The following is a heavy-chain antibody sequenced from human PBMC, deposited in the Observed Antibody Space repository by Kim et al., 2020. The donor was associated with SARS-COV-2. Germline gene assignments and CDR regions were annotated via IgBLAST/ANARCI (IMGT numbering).Heavy chain of an antibody. V-gene: IGHV3-11*01. CDR1: GFRFSDYD. Sequence: GGSLRLSCEASGFRFSDYDMSWIRQAPGKGLEWVAYINGDGSSMKCADSVNGRFSISRDNANKSLSLQMNSLTPEDTAVYYGVRDPSNWGQGTLVAVS. CDR2: INGDGSSM. D-gene: IGHD6-6*01. J-gene: IGHJ4*02. CDR3: VRDPSN.